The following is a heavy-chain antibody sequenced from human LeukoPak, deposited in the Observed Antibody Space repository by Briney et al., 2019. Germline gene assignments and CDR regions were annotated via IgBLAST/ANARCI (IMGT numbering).Heavy chain of an antibody. CDR2: IYYSGST. V-gene: IGHV4-39*01. D-gene: IGHD3-22*01. J-gene: IGHJ6*03. CDR1: GDSISSSSYY. Sequence: SETLSLTCTVSGDSISSSSYYWGWIRQPPGKGLEWIGSIYYSGSTYYNPSLKSRVTISVDTSKNQFSLKLNSVTAADTAVYYCARGYYWGPYYYYMDVWGKGTTVTISS. CDR3: ARGYYWGPYYYYMDV.